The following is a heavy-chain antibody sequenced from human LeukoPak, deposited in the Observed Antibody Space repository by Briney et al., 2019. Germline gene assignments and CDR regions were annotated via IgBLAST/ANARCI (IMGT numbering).Heavy chain of an antibody. Sequence: SVKVSCKASGGTLSSYAISWVRQAPGQGLEWMGGIIPIFGTANYAQKFQGRVTITTDESTSTAYMELSSLRSEDTAVYYCARGGYYDSSGYPFQHWGQGTLVTVSS. J-gene: IGHJ1*01. CDR2: IIPIFGTA. D-gene: IGHD3-22*01. CDR1: GGTLSSYA. CDR3: ARGGYYDSSGYPFQH. V-gene: IGHV1-69*05.